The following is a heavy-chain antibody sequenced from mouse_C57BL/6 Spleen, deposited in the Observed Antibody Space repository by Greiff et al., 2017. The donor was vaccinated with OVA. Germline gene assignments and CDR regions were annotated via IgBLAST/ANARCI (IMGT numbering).Heavy chain of an antibody. D-gene: IGHD3-2*02. CDR1: GYTFTDYY. CDR3: ARDSSGFAY. V-gene: IGHV1-75*01. CDR2: IFPGSGST. J-gene: IGHJ3*01. Sequence: QVQLKEPGPELVKPGASVKISCKASGYTFTDYYINWVKQRPGQGLEWIGWIFPGSGSTNYNEKFKGKATLTVDKSSSTAYMFLSSLTSEDSAVYFCARDSSGFAYWGQGTLVTVSA.